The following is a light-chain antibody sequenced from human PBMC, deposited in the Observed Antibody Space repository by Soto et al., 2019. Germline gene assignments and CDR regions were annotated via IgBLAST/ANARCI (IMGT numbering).Light chain of an antibody. CDR2: AAS. V-gene: IGKV1-12*01. J-gene: IGKJ3*01. Sequence: DIQMTQSPSSVSASVGDRVTITCRASQGVSSWLAWYQQKPGKAPKLLICAASSLQSGVPSRFTGTGSGTYFTLTINSLQPEDFATYYCQQANNFPPFTFGPGTKVDIK. CDR1: QGVSSW. CDR3: QQANNFPPFT.